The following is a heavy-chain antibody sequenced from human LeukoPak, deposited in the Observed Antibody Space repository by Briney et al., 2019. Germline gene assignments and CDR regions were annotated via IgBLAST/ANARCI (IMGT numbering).Heavy chain of an antibody. Sequence: GGSLRLSCAASGFTFGSSAMNGVRQAPGKGLEWVSSISSSSVFRFYADSLRGRFTISRDNAKNSLYLEMNSLRAEDTAVYYCARISPQGIAVAGLDCWGQGTLVTVSS. CDR2: ISSSSVFR. CDR1: GFTFGSSA. J-gene: IGHJ4*02. D-gene: IGHD6-19*01. CDR3: ARISPQGIAVAGLDC. V-gene: IGHV3-21*01.